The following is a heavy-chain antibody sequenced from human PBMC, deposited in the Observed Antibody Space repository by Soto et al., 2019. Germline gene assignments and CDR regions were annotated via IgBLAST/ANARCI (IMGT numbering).Heavy chain of an antibody. J-gene: IGHJ4*02. D-gene: IGHD3-22*01. CDR1: GYIFTDYY. Sequence: ASVKVSCKASGYIFTDYYMHWVRQAPGQELGWMGRINPNSGGTNYAQKFQGRVTMTRDTSISTAYTELSSLRSEDTAVYYCARDYYKYYDSSGYYRSPAYWGQGTLVTVSS. CDR2: INPNSGGT. CDR3: ARDYYKYYDSSGYYRSPAY. V-gene: IGHV1-2*06.